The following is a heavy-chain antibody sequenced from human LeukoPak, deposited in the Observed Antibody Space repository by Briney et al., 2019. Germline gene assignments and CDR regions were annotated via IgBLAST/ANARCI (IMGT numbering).Heavy chain of an antibody. J-gene: IGHJ3*02. CDR2: MTVTNKI. CDR3: ARAQTLFWEFDGFDI. CDR1: GFTFSSHS. Sequence: GGSLRLSCAASGFTFSSHSINWVRQAPGKGLEWIATMTVTNKIYYADSVKGRFTISRDNAENSVYLQMNSLRDEDTAVYSCARAQTLFWEFDGFDIWGRGTKVTVSP. D-gene: IGHD3-3*01. V-gene: IGHV3-69-1*01.